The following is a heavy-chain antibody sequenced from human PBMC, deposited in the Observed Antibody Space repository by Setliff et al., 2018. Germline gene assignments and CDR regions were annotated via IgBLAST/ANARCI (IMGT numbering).Heavy chain of an antibody. CDR2: IYYSGST. CDR1: GGSVSRGSYY. Sequence: PSETLSLTCTVSGGSVSRGSYYWSWIRQPPGKGLEWIGYIYYSGSTNYNPSLKSRVTISVDTSKNHCSLKLSSVTAADTAVYYCARGETSSGWYIYYYYYMDVWGKGTTVTVSS. J-gene: IGHJ6*03. D-gene: IGHD6-19*01. V-gene: IGHV4-61*01. CDR3: ARGETSSGWYIYYYYYMDV.